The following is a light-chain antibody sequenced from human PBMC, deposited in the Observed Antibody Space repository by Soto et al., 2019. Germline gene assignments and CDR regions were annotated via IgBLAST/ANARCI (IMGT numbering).Light chain of an antibody. CDR3: QPYNSCSGT. J-gene: IGKJ1*01. CDR2: DGT. Sequence: DIQMTQYPSALSASLGDRFTITCLASQSIGSWLAWYQQKPGKAPKLLIYDGTTLDSGVPSRFSGSESDTEFNLTINSLQSDDFATYYCQPYNSCSGTFGPGTKVDIK. CDR1: QSIGSW. V-gene: IGKV1-5*01.